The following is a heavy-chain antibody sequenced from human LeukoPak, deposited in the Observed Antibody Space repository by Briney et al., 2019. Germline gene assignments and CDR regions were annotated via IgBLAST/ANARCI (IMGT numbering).Heavy chain of an antibody. V-gene: IGHV3-74*01. CDR3: ARGAAAADIDY. CDR1: GVTFSSYW. D-gene: IGHD6-13*01. J-gene: IGHJ4*02. Sequence: PGGSLRLSCAASGVTFSSYWMHWVRQAPGKGLVWVSRIYSDGSSTSYADSVKGRFTSSRDNAKNTLYLQMNSLRAEDTAVYYCARGAAAADIDYWGQGTLVTVSS. CDR2: IYSDGSST.